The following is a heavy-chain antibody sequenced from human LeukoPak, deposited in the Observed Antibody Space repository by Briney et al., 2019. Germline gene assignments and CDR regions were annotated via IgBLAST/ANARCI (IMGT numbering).Heavy chain of an antibody. J-gene: IGHJ5*02. V-gene: IGHV1-69*06. CDR3: AREARVAATHYWFDP. CDR2: IIPIFGTA. D-gene: IGHD2-15*01. Sequence: SVTLSCTASGGSFSSYAISWVRQAPGQGLEWMGGIIPIFGTANYAQKFQGRVTITADKSTSTAYMELSSLRSEDTAVYYCAREARVAATHYWFDPWGQGTLVTVSS. CDR1: GGSFSSYA.